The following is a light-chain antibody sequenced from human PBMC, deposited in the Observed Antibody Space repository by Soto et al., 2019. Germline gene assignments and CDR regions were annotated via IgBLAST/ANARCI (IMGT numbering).Light chain of an antibody. Sequence: EIVMTQSQDTLSVSPGEIATLSCRASQSVNNKLAWYQQKPGQTPRLLIYVGSTRVTGIPARFSGSGSGTEFTLTISCLQSEDFAVYYCQQYNNWAPWTFGQGTTVEIK. CDR1: QSVNNK. CDR2: VGS. V-gene: IGKV3-15*01. J-gene: IGKJ1*01. CDR3: QQYNNWAPWT.